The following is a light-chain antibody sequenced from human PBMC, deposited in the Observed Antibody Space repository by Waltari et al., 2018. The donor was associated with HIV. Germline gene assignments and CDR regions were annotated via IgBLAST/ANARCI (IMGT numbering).Light chain of an antibody. Sequence: DIVMTQSPATLSVSPGERATLSCRASQSVRSNLAWYQQKPGQAPRLLIYGASTRATGIPARFSGSGSGTEFTLTISSLQSEDFAVYYCQQYDNWPPYTFGQGTKLEIK. CDR2: GAS. J-gene: IGKJ2*01. V-gene: IGKV3-15*01. CDR1: QSVRSN. CDR3: QQYDNWPPYT.